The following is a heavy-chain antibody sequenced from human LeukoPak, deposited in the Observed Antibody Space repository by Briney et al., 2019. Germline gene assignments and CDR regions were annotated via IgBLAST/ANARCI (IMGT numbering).Heavy chain of an antibody. J-gene: IGHJ3*02. D-gene: IGHD6-19*01. CDR1: GFTFDDYA. CDR3: AKVRSSGWVDAFDI. Sequence: GGSLRLSCAASGFTFDDYAMHWVRQAPGKGLEWVSGISWNSGSIGYADSVKGRFTISRDNAKNSLYLQMNSLGAEDTALYYCAKVRSSGWVDAFDIWGQGTMVTVSS. V-gene: IGHV3-9*01. CDR2: ISWNSGSI.